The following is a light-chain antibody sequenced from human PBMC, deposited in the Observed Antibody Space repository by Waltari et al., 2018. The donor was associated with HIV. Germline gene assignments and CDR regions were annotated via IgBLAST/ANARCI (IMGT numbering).Light chain of an antibody. Sequence: QSVLHQPPSASRAPGQRVTTSCSGLSAHSERTTVNWYQQLPGTAPKLLIYSNNQRPSGVPDRFSGSKSGTSASLAISGLQSEDEADYYCAAWDDSLNGWVFGGGTKLTVL. J-gene: IGLJ3*02. V-gene: IGLV1-44*01. CDR3: AAWDDSLNGWV. CDR1: SAHSERTT. CDR2: SNN.